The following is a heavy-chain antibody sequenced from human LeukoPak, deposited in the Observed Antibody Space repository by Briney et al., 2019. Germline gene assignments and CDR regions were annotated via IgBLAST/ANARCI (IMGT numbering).Heavy chain of an antibody. CDR3: ARSPRVAAAGTVDWFDP. J-gene: IGHJ5*02. CDR1: GGSISSYY. D-gene: IGHD6-13*01. V-gene: IGHV4-59*01. Sequence: SETLSLTCTVSGGSISSYYWSWIRQPPGKGLEWIGYIYYSGSTNYNPSLKSRVTISVDTSKNQFSLKLSSGTAADTAVYYCARSPRVAAAGTVDWFDPWGQGTLVTVSS. CDR2: IYYSGST.